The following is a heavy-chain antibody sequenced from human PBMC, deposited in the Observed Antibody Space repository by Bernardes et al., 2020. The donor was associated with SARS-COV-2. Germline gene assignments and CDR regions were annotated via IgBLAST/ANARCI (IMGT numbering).Heavy chain of an antibody. J-gene: IGHJ4*02. CDR1: GFTFSSYG. CDR3: AKDKGYDILTGYGYYFDY. D-gene: IGHD3-9*01. CDR2: ISYDGSNK. V-gene: IGHV3-30*18. Sequence: GSLRLSCAASGFTFSSYGMHWVRQAPGKGLEWVAVISYDGSNKNYADSVKGRFTISRDNSKNRLYLQMNSLRAEDTAVYYCAKDKGYDILTGYGYYFDYWGQGTLVTVSS.